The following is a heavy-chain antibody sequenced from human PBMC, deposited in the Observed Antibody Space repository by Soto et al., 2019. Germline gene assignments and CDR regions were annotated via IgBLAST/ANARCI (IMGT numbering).Heavy chain of an antibody. CDR1: GYTFTSYA. Sequence: ASVKVSCKASGYTFTSYAMHWVRQAPGQRLEWMGWINAGNGNTKYSQKFQGRVTITRDTSASTAYMELSSLGSEDTAVYYCARVSYYDSSGYYFSDAFDIWGQGTMVTVSS. J-gene: IGHJ3*02. CDR2: INAGNGNT. V-gene: IGHV1-3*01. CDR3: ARVSYYDSSGYYFSDAFDI. D-gene: IGHD3-22*01.